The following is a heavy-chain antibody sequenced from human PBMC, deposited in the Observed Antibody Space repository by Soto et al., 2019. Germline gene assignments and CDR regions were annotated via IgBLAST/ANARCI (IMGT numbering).Heavy chain of an antibody. Sequence: GSGPTLVNPTQTLTLTCTFSGFSLSTSGMCVSWIRQPPGKALEWLALIDWDDDKYYSTSLKTRLTISKDTSKNQVVLTMTNMDPVDTATYCCARYTVDHYYYYGMDVWGQGTTVTVSS. CDR2: IDWDDDK. J-gene: IGHJ6*02. D-gene: IGHD4-17*01. CDR3: ARYTVDHYYYYGMDV. V-gene: IGHV2-70*01. CDR1: GFSLSTSGMC.